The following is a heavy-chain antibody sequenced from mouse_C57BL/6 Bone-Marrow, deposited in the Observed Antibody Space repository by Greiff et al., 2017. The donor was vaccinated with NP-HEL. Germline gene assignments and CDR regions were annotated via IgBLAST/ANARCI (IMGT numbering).Heavy chain of an antibody. CDR1: GYTFTSYG. V-gene: IGHV1-81*01. J-gene: IGHJ2*01. D-gene: IGHD3-2*02. Sequence: VQLQQSGAELARPGASVKLSCKASGYTFTSYGISWVKQRTGQGLEWIGEIYPRSGNTYYNEKFKGKATLTADKSSSTAYMELRSLTSEDSAVYFCARSRQLRLQGYWGQGTTLTVSS. CDR3: ARSRQLRLQGY. CDR2: IYPRSGNT.